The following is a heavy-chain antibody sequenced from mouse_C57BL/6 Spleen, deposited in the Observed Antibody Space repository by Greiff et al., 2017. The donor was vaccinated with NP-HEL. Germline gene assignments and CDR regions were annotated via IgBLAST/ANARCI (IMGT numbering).Heavy chain of an antibody. D-gene: IGHD2-2*01. CDR2: IWRGGST. Sequence: VQLQQSGPGLVQPSQSLSISCTVSGFSLTSYGVHWVRQSPGKGLEWMGVIWRGGSTDYNAAFMSRLSITTDNSKSQVFFKMNSRQADDTAIYYCAYGYDEGKTFAYWGQGTLVTVSA. J-gene: IGHJ3*01. V-gene: IGHV2-5*01. CDR1: GFSLTSYG. CDR3: AYGYDEGKTFAY.